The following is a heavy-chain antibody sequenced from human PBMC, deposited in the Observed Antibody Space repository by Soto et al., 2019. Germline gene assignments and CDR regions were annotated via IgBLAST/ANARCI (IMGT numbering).Heavy chain of an antibody. Sequence: GGSLRLSCAASGFTFSSYSMNWVRQAPGKGLEWVSYISSSSSTIYYADSVKGRFTISRDNAKNSLYLQMNSLRDEDTAVYYCARDRFRNYAPYYYYGMDVWGQGTTVTVSS. V-gene: IGHV3-48*02. CDR3: ARDRFRNYAPYYYYGMDV. CDR2: ISSSSSTI. CDR1: GFTFSSYS. J-gene: IGHJ6*02. D-gene: IGHD3-16*01.